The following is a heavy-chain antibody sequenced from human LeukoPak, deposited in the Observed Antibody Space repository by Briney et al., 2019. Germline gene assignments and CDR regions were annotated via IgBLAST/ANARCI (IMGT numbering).Heavy chain of an antibody. V-gene: IGHV3-48*01. CDR1: GFTFSSYS. J-gene: IGHJ4*02. Sequence: GGSLRLSCAASGFTFSSYSMNWVRQAPGKGLEWVSYISSSSSTIYYADSVKGRFTISRDNAKNSLYLQMNSLRAEDTAVYYCARSDYSLYYDSSGYDYWGQGTLVTVSS. CDR3: ARSDYSLYYDSSGYDY. D-gene: IGHD3-22*01. CDR2: ISSSSSTI.